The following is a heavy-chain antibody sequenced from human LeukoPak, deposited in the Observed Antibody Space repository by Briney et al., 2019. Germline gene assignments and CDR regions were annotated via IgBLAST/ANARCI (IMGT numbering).Heavy chain of an antibody. CDR1: GYTFTSYG. V-gene: IGHV1-18*01. Sequence: ASVKVSCKASGYTFTSYGISWVRQAPGQGLEWMGWISAYNGNTNYAQKLQGRVTMTTDTSTSTAYMELRSLRSDDTAVYYCARETYDYVWGSYRSDYWGQGTLVTVSS. J-gene: IGHJ4*02. CDR3: ARETYDYVWGSYRSDY. D-gene: IGHD3-16*02. CDR2: ISAYNGNT.